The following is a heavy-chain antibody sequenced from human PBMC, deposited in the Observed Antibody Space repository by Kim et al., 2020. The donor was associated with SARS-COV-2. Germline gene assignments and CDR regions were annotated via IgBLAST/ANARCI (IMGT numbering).Heavy chain of an antibody. J-gene: IGHJ3*02. V-gene: IGHV4-59*13. CDR2: IYYSGST. CDR3: ARGPSLGPNYDFWSGYDMDVYAFDI. Sequence: SETLSLTCTVSGGSISSYYWSWIRQPPGRGLEWIGYIYYSGSTNYNPSLKSRVTISVDTSKNQFSLKLSSVTAADTAVYYCARGPSLGPNYDFWSGYDMDVYAFDIWGQGTMVTVSS. CDR1: GGSISSYY. D-gene: IGHD3-3*01.